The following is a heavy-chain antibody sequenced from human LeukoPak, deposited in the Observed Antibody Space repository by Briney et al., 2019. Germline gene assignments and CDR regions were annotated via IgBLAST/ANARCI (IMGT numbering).Heavy chain of an antibody. J-gene: IGHJ5*02. CDR3: AKDRGPYIGIDNNWFDP. CDR2: ISGSGDST. V-gene: IGHV3-23*01. CDR1: GFTFNIYA. D-gene: IGHD1-26*01. Sequence: GGSLRLSCAASGFTFNIYAMNWVRQPPGKGLEWVSAISGSGDSTYYADSVKGRITIARDNSKNTLYLHMNSLTAADTAVYYCAKDRGPYIGIDNNWFDPWGQGTLVSVPS.